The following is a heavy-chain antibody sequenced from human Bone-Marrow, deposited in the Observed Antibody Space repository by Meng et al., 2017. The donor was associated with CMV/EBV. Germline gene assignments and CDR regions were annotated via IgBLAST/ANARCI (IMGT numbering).Heavy chain of an antibody. Sequence: GGSLRLSCAASGFTFSSYAMHWVRQAPGKGLEWVAVISYDGSKKFYADSVKGRFTISRDNAKNSLYLQMNSLRAEDTAVYYCAREEWELLRYYYYGMDVWGQGTTVTVSS. V-gene: IGHV3-30*04. CDR3: AREEWELLRYYYYGMDV. J-gene: IGHJ6*02. CDR2: ISYDGSKK. CDR1: GFTFSSYA. D-gene: IGHD1-26*01.